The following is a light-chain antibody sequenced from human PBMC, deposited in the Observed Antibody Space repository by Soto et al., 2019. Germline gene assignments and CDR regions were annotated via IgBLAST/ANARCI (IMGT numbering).Light chain of an antibody. Sequence: EIVLTQSPDTLSLSPGERATLSCRASQSVSGYLGWYQQKPGQAPRLLIYDASNRAYGVPARFRGSGSGTNFTLTIASLEPDDFAVYYCQQRSNWWTFGQGTKVEI. V-gene: IGKV3-11*01. CDR1: QSVSGY. CDR3: QQRSNWWT. CDR2: DAS. J-gene: IGKJ1*01.